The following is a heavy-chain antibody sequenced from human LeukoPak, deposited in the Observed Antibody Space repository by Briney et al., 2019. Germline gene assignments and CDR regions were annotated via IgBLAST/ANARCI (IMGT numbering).Heavy chain of an antibody. CDR2: IYYSGST. J-gene: IGHJ4*02. CDR3: ARSSYAVYYYDSSGYYPFDY. V-gene: IGHV4-39*01. Sequence: SETLSLTCTVSGGSISSSSYYWGWIRQPPGKGLEWIGSIYYSGSTYYNPSLKSRVTISVDTSKNQFSLKLRSVTAADTAVYYCARSSYAVYYYDSSGYYPFDYWGQGTLVTVSS. D-gene: IGHD3-22*01. CDR1: GGSISSSSYY.